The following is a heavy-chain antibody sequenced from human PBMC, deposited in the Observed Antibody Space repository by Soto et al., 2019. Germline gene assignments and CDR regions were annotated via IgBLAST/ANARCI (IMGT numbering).Heavy chain of an antibody. CDR3: AKNVVGATGQIDY. Sequence: EVQLLESGGGLVQPGGSLRLSCAASGFTFSSYAMSWVRQAPGKGLEWVSAISGSGGSTYYADSVKGRFTISRDNSKNTPYLQMNSLRAEDTAVYYCAKNVVGATGQIDYWGQGTLVTVSS. CDR2: ISGSGGST. D-gene: IGHD1-26*01. CDR1: GFTFSSYA. V-gene: IGHV3-23*01. J-gene: IGHJ4*02.